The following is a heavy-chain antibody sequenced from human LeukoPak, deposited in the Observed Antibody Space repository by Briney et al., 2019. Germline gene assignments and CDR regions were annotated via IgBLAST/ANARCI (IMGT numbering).Heavy chain of an antibody. V-gene: IGHV3-7*01. D-gene: IGHD2-15*01. CDR3: ARARRYLGYCSGGSCYGYFDY. CDR2: IKQDGXXK. CDR1: GFTFSSYW. J-gene: IGHJ4*02. Sequence: PGGSLRLSCAASGFTFSSYWMSWVRQAPGKGLEWVANIKQDGXXKYYVDSVKGRFTISRDNAKNSLYLQMNSLRAEDTAVYYCARARRYLGYCSGGSCYGYFDYWGQGTLVTVSS.